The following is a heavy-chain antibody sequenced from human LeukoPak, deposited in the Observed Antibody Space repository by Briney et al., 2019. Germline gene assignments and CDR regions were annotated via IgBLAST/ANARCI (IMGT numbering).Heavy chain of an antibody. CDR1: GFNFRAYW. J-gene: IGHJ4*02. D-gene: IGHD5-12*01. CDR3: ARDRVVATWGVTGTKDY. CDR2: ISYDGNNK. Sequence: PGGSLRLSCTTSGFNFRAYWMAWVRQAPGKGLEWVALISYDGNNKYYADSVKGRFTISRDNSKNTLYLQMNSLRAEDTAVYYCARDRVVATWGVTGTKDYWGQGTLVTVSS. V-gene: IGHV3-30*19.